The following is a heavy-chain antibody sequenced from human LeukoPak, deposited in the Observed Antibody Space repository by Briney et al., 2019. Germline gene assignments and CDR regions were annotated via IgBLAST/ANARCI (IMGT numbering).Heavy chain of an antibody. J-gene: IGHJ4*02. CDR3: ARLYSSSWYVLTNYYFDY. CDR2: IYYSGST. D-gene: IGHD6-13*01. Sequence: SETLSLTCTVSGGSISSYYWSWIRQPPGKGLEWIGYIYYSGSTNYNPSLKSRVTISVDTSKNQFSLKLSSVTAADTAAYYCARLYSSSWYVLTNYYFDYWGQGTLVTVSS. CDR1: GGSISSYY. V-gene: IGHV4-59*08.